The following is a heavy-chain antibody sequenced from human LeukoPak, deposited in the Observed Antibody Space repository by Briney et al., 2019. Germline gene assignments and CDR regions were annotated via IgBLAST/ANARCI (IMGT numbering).Heavy chain of an antibody. CDR1: GFTFSTYT. CDR2: IGSSGGGI. J-gene: IGHJ4*02. D-gene: IGHD7-27*01. Sequence: TGGSLRLSCAASGFTFSTYTMYWVRHPPGKRLEWVSIIGSSGGGIHYADSVKVRFTISRDNSKNALYLQMNSLRVEDTAVYYCAIDPNWGTHSWGQGVLVTVSS. CDR3: AIDPNWGTHS. V-gene: IGHV3-23*01.